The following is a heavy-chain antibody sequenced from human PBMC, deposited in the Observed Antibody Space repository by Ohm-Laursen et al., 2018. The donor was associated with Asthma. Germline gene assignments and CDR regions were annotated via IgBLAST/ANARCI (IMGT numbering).Heavy chain of an antibody. J-gene: IGHJ4*02. CDR1: GFTFRSYA. Sequence: RSLRLSCSASGFTFRSYAMHWVRQAPGKGLEWVAVISYDGSNKYYADSVKGRFTISRDNSKNTLYLQMNSLRAEDTAVYYCARDFLTVGATPELDYWGQGTLVTVSS. V-gene: IGHV3-30-3*01. CDR2: ISYDGSNK. CDR3: ARDFLTVGATPELDY. D-gene: IGHD1-26*01.